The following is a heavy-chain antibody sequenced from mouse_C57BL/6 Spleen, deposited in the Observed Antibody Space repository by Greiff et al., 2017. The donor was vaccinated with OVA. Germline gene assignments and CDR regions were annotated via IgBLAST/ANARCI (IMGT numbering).Heavy chain of an antibody. Sequence: QVQLKQSGAELVRPGSSVKLSCKASGYTFTSYWMHWVKQRPIQGLEWIGNIDPSDSETHYNQKFKDKATLTVDKSSSTAYMQLSSLTSGDSAVYYCARRAAGDGYYPFAYWGQGTLVTVSA. CDR1: GYTFTSYW. CDR3: ARRAAGDGYYPFAY. CDR2: IDPSDSET. J-gene: IGHJ3*01. D-gene: IGHD2-3*01. V-gene: IGHV1-52*01.